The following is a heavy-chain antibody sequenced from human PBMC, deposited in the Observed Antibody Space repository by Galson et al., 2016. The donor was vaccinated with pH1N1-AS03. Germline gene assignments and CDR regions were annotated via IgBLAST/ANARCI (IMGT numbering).Heavy chain of an antibody. CDR3: ANGRGSWYGPYNWFDP. CDR2: ISGNGNNT. CDR1: GFTFSTNA. Sequence: SLRLSCAASGFTFSTNAMHWVRQAPGKGLEYVSAISGNGNNTYYTDSVKGRFTISRDNSKSTLYLQMSSMRAEDTAVYYCANGRGSWYGPYNWFDPWGQGTLVAVSS. D-gene: IGHD6-13*01. V-gene: IGHV3-64D*06. J-gene: IGHJ5*02.